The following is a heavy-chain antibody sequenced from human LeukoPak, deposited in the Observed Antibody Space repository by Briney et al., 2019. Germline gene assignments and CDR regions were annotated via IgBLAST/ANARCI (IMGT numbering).Heavy chain of an antibody. V-gene: IGHV5-10-1*01. CDR1: GCSFTSYW. CDR3: ARRGSSGYYADTFDI. CDR2: IDPSDSYT. J-gene: IGHJ3*02. Sequence: AGGSLRLSCKVSGCSFTSYWISWVRQMPGKGLEWMGRIDPSDSYTNYRPSFQGHVTISADKSISTAYLQWSSLKASDTAVYYCARRGSSGYYADTFDIWGQGTMVTVSS. D-gene: IGHD3-22*01.